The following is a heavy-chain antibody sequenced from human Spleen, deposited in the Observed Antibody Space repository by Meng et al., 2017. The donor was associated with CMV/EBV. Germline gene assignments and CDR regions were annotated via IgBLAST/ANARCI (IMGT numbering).Heavy chain of an antibody. D-gene: IGHD5-12*01. CDR1: GFTFSDHY. CDR2: TRDKANSYTT. CDR3: TRDGDSGYDFGY. J-gene: IGHJ4*02. V-gene: IGHV3-72*01. Sequence: GESLKISCAASGFTFSDHYMDWVRQAPGKGLEWVGRTRDKANSYTTEYAASVKGRFIISRDDSKNSLHLQMNSLKTEDTAIYYCTRDGDSGYDFGYWGQGTLVTVSS.